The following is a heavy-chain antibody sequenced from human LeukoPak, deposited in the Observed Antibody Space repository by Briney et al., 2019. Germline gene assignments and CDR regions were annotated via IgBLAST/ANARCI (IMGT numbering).Heavy chain of an antibody. CDR3: ARHFYYDSSGLFGY. J-gene: IGHJ4*02. D-gene: IGHD3-22*01. CDR1: GGSISTYY. CDR2: IHYSGST. Sequence: SETLSLTCTVSGGSISTYYWSWIRQPPGKGLEWIGYIHYSGSTNYNPSLKSRVTISVDTSKDQFSLKLSSVTAADTAVYYCARHFYYDSSGLFGYWGQGTLVTVSS. V-gene: IGHV4-59*08.